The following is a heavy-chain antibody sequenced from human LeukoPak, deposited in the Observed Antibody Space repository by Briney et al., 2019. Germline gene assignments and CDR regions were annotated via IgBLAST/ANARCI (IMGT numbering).Heavy chain of an antibody. D-gene: IGHD5-18*01. J-gene: IGHJ4*02. CDR2: IIPIFGTA. Sequence: SVKVSCKASGGTFSSYAISWVRQAPGQGLEWMGGIIPIFGTANYAQKFQGRVTMTTDTSTITAYMELRSLRSDDTAVYYCARAPSGFTYGPGDHWGQGTLVTVSS. CDR3: ARAPSGFTYGPGDH. CDR1: GGTFSSYA. V-gene: IGHV1-69*05.